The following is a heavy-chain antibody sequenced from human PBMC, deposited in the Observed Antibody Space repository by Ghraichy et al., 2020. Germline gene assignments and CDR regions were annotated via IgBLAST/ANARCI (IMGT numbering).Heavy chain of an antibody. CDR3: ATSREGNIAARPKRMKPKYYFDY. V-gene: IGHV4-34*01. J-gene: IGHJ4*02. Sequence: SETLSLTCAVYGGSFSGYYWSWIRQPPGKGLEWIGEINHSGSTNYNPSLKSRVTISVDTSKNQFSLKLSSVTAADTAVYYCATSREGNIAARPKRMKPKYYFDYWGQGTLVTVSS. CDR2: INHSGST. D-gene: IGHD6-6*01. CDR1: GGSFSGYY.